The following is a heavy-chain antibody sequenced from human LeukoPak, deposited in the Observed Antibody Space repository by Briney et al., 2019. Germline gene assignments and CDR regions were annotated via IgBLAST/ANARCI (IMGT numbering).Heavy chain of an antibody. V-gene: IGHV1-18*01. CDR3: ARDGYYYDSSAGY. Sequence: ASVKVSFKGSGYTFTSYGISWVRQAPGRGLEWMGWISAYNGNTNYAQKLRGRVTITTDTSTSTAYMELRSPRSDDTAVYYCARDGYYYDSSAGYWGQGTLVTVSS. J-gene: IGHJ4*02. D-gene: IGHD3-22*01. CDR2: ISAYNGNT. CDR1: GYTFTSYG.